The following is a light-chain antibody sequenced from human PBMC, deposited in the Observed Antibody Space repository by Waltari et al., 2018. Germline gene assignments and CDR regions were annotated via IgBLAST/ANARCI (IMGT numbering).Light chain of an antibody. CDR3: QQSYSTPPT. J-gene: IGKJ2*01. Sequence: DIQMTQSPSSLSASVGDRVTITCRASQSISSYLNWYQQKPGKAPKLLIYAASSLQSGVPSRFSGSGSGTDFTLTISRLQPEDFATYYCQQSYSTPPTFGQGTKLEI. CDR2: AAS. CDR1: QSISSY. V-gene: IGKV1-39*01.